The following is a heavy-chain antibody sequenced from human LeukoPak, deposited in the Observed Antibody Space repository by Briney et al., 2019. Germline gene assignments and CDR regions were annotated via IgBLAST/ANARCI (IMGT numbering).Heavy chain of an antibody. CDR1: GFTLSSYG. J-gene: IGHJ6*02. Sequence: GGSLRLSCAASGFTLSSYGMHWVRQAPGKGLEWVGVIWYDGSNKYYADSVKGRFTISRDNSKNTLYLQMNSLRAEDKAVYYCARGIAAGGSVFGYYYYGMDVWGQGTTVTVSS. D-gene: IGHD6-13*01. CDR2: IWYDGSNK. V-gene: IGHV3-33*01. CDR3: ARGIAAGGSVFGYYYYGMDV.